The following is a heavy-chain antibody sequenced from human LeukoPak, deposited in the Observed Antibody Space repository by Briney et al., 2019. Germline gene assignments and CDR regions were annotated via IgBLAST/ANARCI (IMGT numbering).Heavy chain of an antibody. CDR3: ARHSGYCSSTSCYGIGWFDP. V-gene: IGHV4-39*01. CDR2: IYYSGST. Sequence: SETLSLTCAVSGGSISSSNWWSWVRQPPGKGLEWIGSIYYSGSTYYNPSLKSRVTISVDTSKNQFSLKLSSVTAADTAVYYCARHSGYCSSTSCYGIGWFDPWGQGTLVTVSS. J-gene: IGHJ5*02. CDR1: GGSISSSNW. D-gene: IGHD2-2*01.